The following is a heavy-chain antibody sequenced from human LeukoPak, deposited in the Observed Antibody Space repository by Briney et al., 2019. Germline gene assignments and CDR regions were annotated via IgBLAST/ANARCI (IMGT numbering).Heavy chain of an antibody. V-gene: IGHV1-8*03. CDR3: ARGEGSSWYSSIYYYYYMDV. D-gene: IGHD6-13*01. J-gene: IGHJ6*03. CDR2: MNPNSGNT. Sequence: GASVKVSCKASGYTFTSYDINWVRQATGQGLEWMGWMNPNSGNTGYAQKFQGRVTITRNTSISTAYMELSSLRSEDTAVYYCARGEGSSWYSSIYYYYYMDVWGKGTTVTVSS. CDR1: GYTFTSYD.